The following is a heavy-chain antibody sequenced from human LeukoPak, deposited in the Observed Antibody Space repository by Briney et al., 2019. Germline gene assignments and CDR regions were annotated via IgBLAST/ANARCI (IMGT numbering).Heavy chain of an antibody. CDR3: VTGDYFDY. V-gene: IGHV1-2*04. Sequence: ASVKVSCKASGYIFSGYYMHWVRQAPGQGLEWVGRINPDTGDPNYARKSRGWVTITTDTSVSSGYMELSRLKSDDTAVYYCVTGDYFDYWGQGTLVIVSS. CDR1: GYIFSGYY. CDR2: INPDTGDP. J-gene: IGHJ4*02.